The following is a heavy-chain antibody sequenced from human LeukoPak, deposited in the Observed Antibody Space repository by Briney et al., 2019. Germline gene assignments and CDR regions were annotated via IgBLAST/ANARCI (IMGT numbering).Heavy chain of an antibody. CDR1: GGSFYGYY. D-gene: IGHD3-16*01. CDR3: ARGLYRRLVRAIGDLNSSVYFDY. V-gene: IGHV4-34*01. J-gene: IGHJ4*02. Sequence: SETLSLTCGVNGGSFYGYYWSWIRQPPGKGLEWIGEINHSGSTNYNPSLKSRVTISVDTSKNQFSLKLSSVTAADTAVYYCARGLYRRLVRAIGDLNSSVYFDYWGQGTLVTVSS. CDR2: INHSGST.